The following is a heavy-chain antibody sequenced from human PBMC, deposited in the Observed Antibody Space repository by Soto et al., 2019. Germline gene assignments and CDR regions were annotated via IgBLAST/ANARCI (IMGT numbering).Heavy chain of an antibody. CDR1: GLTFTSSA. Sequence: GSCKDSGLTFTSSAVQWARQALGQRLEWIGWIVVGSGNTNYAQKFQERVTITRDMSTSTAYMELSSLRSEDTAVYYCAAVGYSGYDDYFDYWGQGTLVTVSS. V-gene: IGHV1-58*01. J-gene: IGHJ4*02. D-gene: IGHD5-12*01. CDR2: IVVGSGNT. CDR3: AAVGYSGYDDYFDY.